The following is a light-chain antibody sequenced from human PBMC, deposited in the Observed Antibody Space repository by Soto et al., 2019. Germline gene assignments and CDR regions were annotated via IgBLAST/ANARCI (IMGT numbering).Light chain of an antibody. CDR3: QSYDSSLSAV. Sequence: QSVLTQPPSVSGAPGQRVTISCTGSSSNIGAGYDVHWYQQLPGTAPKLLIYGNSNRPSGVPDRFSGSKSGTSASLAITGLQAEDEADNYSQSYDSSLSAVFGTGTKVTVL. CDR1: SSNIGAGYD. V-gene: IGLV1-40*01. J-gene: IGLJ1*01. CDR2: GNS.